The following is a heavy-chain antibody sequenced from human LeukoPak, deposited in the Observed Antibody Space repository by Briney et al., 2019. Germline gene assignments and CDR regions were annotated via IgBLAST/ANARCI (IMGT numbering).Heavy chain of an antibody. CDR3: AKGLRWFGNFYFNYFDH. CDR1: GFTFSNYW. D-gene: IGHD3-10*01. Sequence: GGSLRLSCAASGFTFSNYWMHWVRQAPGKGLVWVSRINSDGSSTNYADSVKGRFTISRDNAKNTLFLQLDSLRTEDTAVYYCAKGLRWFGNFYFNYFDHWGQGTLVTVSS. J-gene: IGHJ4*02. V-gene: IGHV3-74*01. CDR2: INSDGSST.